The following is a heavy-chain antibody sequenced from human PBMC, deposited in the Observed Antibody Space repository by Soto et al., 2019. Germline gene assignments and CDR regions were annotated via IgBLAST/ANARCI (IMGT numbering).Heavy chain of an antibody. CDR1: GYTFKSYQ. CDR3: ARDTDLTLVTTLDY. Sequence: GASVKVSCKASGYTFKSYQIYWVRQAPGQRLECMGWINISNGNTEYSQNFQGRVTMTRDTSASTAYMELSSLRSEDTAVYYCARDTDLTLVTTLDYWGQGNPVTVSS. V-gene: IGHV1-3*04. J-gene: IGHJ4*02. CDR2: INISNGNT. D-gene: IGHD4-17*01.